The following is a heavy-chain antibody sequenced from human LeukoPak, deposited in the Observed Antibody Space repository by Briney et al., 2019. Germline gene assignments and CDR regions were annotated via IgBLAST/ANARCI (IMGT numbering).Heavy chain of an antibody. Sequence: PGGSLRLYCTTSGFTFGDYGLTWVRQAPGMGLEWVGFTRSKTYGGTTEFPASVKGRFSISRDDSRSIAYLQMNSLKPEDTALYYCARGLTVPGAKYYFDSWGQGTLVTVSS. V-gene: IGHV3-49*04. J-gene: IGHJ4*02. CDR1: GFTFGDYG. CDR2: TRSKTYGGTT. CDR3: ARGLTVPGAKYYFDS. D-gene: IGHD1-26*01.